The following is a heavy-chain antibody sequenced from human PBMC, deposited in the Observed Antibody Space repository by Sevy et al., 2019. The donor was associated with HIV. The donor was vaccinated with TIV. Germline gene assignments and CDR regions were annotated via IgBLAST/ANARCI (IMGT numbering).Heavy chain of an antibody. J-gene: IGHJ4*02. CDR3: AAISGYCRDGTCYAGNSIDQ. CDR2: ISGGDTTT. V-gene: IGHV3-11*01. Sequence: GSLRLSCAASGFNLTDYYINWIRHAPGKGLEWISYISGGDTTTYYSDSVKGRFTVSRDNAKNSVLLQMISLRAGDTAVHYFAAISGYCRDGTCYAGNSIDQWGEGSLVTASS. CDR1: GFNLTDYY. D-gene: IGHD2-15*01.